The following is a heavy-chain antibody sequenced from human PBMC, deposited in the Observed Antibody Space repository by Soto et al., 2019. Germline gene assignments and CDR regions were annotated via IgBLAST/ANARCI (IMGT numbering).Heavy chain of an antibody. Sequence: QVQLVQSGAEVKKPGASVKVSCTASGYTFTDYYIHWVRQAPGQGLEWMGIINPTDGSTSYSQKFQDRVTMTRDTSTSSVYMELSSLTSEDTAIYYCARDPRGTASRFDYWGQGTLVTVSS. CDR3: ARDPRGTASRFDY. D-gene: IGHD3-16*01. CDR2: INPTDGST. CDR1: GYTFTDYY. J-gene: IGHJ4*02. V-gene: IGHV1-46*01.